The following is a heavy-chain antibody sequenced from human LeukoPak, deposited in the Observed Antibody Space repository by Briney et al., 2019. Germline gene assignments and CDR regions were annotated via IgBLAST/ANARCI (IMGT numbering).Heavy chain of an antibody. J-gene: IGHJ4*02. Sequence: SETLSLTCAVYGGSFSGYYWSWIRQPPGKGLKWIGEINHSGSTNYNPSLKSRVTISVDTSKNQFSLKLSSVTAADTAVYFCARGPPTDYYDSSGFYYVFDYWGQGTLVTVSS. CDR2: INHSGST. CDR1: GGSFSGYY. V-gene: IGHV4-34*01. D-gene: IGHD3-22*01. CDR3: ARGPPTDYYDSSGFYYVFDY.